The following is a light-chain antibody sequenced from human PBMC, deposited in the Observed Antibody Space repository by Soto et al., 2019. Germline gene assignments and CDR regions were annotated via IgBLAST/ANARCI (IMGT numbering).Light chain of an antibody. Sequence: DIQMTQSPSTQSASVGDRVIITCRASQSVSSWLAWYQHKPGKAPKLLIYKASRLDSGVPSRFSGSGSGTEFTLTINSLQPDDFATYYCQQHKTYPVTFGQGTRLEVK. J-gene: IGKJ5*01. CDR2: KAS. V-gene: IGKV1-5*03. CDR1: QSVSSW. CDR3: QQHKTYPVT.